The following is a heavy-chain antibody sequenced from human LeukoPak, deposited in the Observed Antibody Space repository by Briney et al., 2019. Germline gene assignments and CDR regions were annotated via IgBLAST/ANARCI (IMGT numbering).Heavy chain of an antibody. D-gene: IGHD2/OR15-2a*01. Sequence: ASVKVSCKVSGYTLTDLSMHWVRQAPGKGLEWMGGFDPEDGKRIFAEKFQGRVTMTEDTPTDTAYMELSSLTSEDTAVYYCSTLLSTNYLDHWGQGTLVTVSS. V-gene: IGHV1-24*01. CDR1: GYTLTDLS. CDR2: FDPEDGKR. J-gene: IGHJ4*02. CDR3: STLLSTNYLDH.